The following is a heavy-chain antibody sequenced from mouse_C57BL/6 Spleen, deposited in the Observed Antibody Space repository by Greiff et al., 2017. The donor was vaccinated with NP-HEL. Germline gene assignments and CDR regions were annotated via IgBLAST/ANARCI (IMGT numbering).Heavy chain of an antibody. CDR2: IYPGSGST. D-gene: IGHD1-1*01. J-gene: IGHJ3*01. Sequence: QVQLQQPGAELVKPGASVKMSCKASGYTFTSYWITWVKQRPGQGLEWIGDIYPGSGSTNYNEKVKSKATLTGDTSSSTAYMQLSSLSAEDSAVYYCALVAEFAYWGQGTLVTVSS. V-gene: IGHV1-55*01. CDR3: ALVAEFAY. CDR1: GYTFTSYW.